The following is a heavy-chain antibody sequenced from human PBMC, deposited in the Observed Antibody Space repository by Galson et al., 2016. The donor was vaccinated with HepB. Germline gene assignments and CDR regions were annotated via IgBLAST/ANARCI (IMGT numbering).Heavy chain of an antibody. Sequence: SLRLSCAVSGFTFGDYAMSWVRQAPGKGLEWVSSISDNGASTYYAASVEDRFTISRDDSKNTVYLQMERLRAEDTAIYYCAKDRETTSTNCHHPYFDPRGQGALVTVSS. CDR3: AKDRETTSTNCHHPYFDP. CDR1: GFTFGDYA. J-gene: IGHJ5*02. V-gene: IGHV3-23*01. D-gene: IGHD2-8*01. CDR2: ISDNGAST.